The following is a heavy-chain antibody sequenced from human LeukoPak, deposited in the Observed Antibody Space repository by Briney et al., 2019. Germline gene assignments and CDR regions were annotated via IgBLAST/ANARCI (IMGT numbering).Heavy chain of an antibody. CDR2: IIPILGIA. Sequence: GASVKVSCKASGYTFSSYAISWVRQAPGQGLEWMGRIIPILGIANYAQKFQGRVTITADKSTSTAYMELSSLRSEDTAVYYCARRGYGDYYYGMDVWGQGTTVTVSS. J-gene: IGHJ6*02. D-gene: IGHD4-17*01. CDR3: ARRGYGDYYYGMDV. V-gene: IGHV1-69*04. CDR1: GYTFSSYA.